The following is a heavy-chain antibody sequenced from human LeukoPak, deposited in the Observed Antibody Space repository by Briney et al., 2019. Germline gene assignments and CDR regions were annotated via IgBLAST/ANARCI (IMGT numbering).Heavy chain of an antibody. CDR1: GITLSNYG. CDR3: VKARMPHCGTDCLES. D-gene: IGHD2-21*02. Sequence: GGSLRLSCAVSGITLSNYGMSWVRKAPGKGLELVAGISDSGGRTNYADSVKGRFTISRDNPKNTLYLQMNSLRAEDTAVYYCVKARMPHCGTDCLESWGQGTLVTVSS. CDR2: ISDSGGRT. J-gene: IGHJ4*02. V-gene: IGHV3-23*01.